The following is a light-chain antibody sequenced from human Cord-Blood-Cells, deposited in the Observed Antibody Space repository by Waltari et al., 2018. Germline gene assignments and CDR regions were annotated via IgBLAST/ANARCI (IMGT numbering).Light chain of an antibody. J-gene: IGKJ2*03. CDR3: QQSYSTPYS. V-gene: IGKV1-39*01. CDR1: QSISSY. Sequence: DIQMTQSPSSLSASLGDRVTITCRASQSISSYLNWYQQKPGKAPTLLIYAASSLQSGVPSRCSGSGSGTEFTLTISSRQPEDFATYYCQQSYSTPYSFGQGTKLEIK. CDR2: AAS.